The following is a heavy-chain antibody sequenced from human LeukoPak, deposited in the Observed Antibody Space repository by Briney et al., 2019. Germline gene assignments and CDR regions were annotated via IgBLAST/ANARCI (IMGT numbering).Heavy chain of an antibody. D-gene: IGHD3-22*01. CDR2: IIPILCIA. J-gene: IGHJ4*02. V-gene: IGHV1-69*04. Sequence: SVKVSCKASGGTFSSYAISWVRQAPGQGLEWMGRIIPILCIANYAQKFQGRVTITADKSTSTAYMELSSLRSEDTAVYYCASGYYYDSSGYNGYWGQGTLVTVSS. CDR3: ASGYYYDSSGYNGY. CDR1: GGTFSSYA.